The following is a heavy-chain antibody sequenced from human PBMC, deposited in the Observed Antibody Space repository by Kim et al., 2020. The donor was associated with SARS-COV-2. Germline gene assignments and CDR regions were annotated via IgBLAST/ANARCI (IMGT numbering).Heavy chain of an antibody. CDR1: GFTFSDSA. Sequence: GGSLRLSCAVSGFTFSDSAMTWVRQAPGKGLELISAISGGGYSTFYADSVKGRFTISRDNYKSTLYLHVSNLRAEDTAIYYCAKNSSITGLDPWGQGTLVTVSS. V-gene: IGHV3-23*01. CDR2: ISGGGYST. D-gene: IGHD3-16*01. CDR3: AKNSSITGLDP. J-gene: IGHJ5*02.